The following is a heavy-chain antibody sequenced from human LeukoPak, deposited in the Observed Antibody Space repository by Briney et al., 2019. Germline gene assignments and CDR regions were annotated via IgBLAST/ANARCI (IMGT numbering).Heavy chain of an antibody. J-gene: IGHJ4*02. V-gene: IGHV3-23*01. CDR1: GFTFNNYA. Sequence: GGSLRLPCAVSGFTFNNYAMTWVRQAPGKGLEWVSTISGSGGRIYYVDSVKGRCTISRDNSKNTLYLQMNSLRAEDTAVYYCAKDRLDIIIIPAGNDYWGRGTLVTVSS. D-gene: IGHD2-2*03. CDR3: AKDRLDIIIIPAGNDY. CDR2: ISGSGGRI.